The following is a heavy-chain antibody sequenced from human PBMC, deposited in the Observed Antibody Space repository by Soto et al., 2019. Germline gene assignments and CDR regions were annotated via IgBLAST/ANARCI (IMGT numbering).Heavy chain of an antibody. Sequence: GASVKVSCKASGGTFSSYAISWVRQAPGQGLEWMGGIIPIFGTANYAQKFQGRVTITADESTSTAYMELSSLRSEDTAVYYCARRSGSIAVAGTGAFDIWGQGTMVTVSS. J-gene: IGHJ3*02. CDR3: ARRSGSIAVAGTGAFDI. V-gene: IGHV1-69*13. D-gene: IGHD6-19*01. CDR1: GGTFSSYA. CDR2: IIPIFGTA.